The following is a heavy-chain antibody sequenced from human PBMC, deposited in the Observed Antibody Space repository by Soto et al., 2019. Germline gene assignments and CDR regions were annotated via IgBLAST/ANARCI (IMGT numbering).Heavy chain of an antibody. Sequence: ASVKVSCKASGYTFTSYYMHWVRQAPGQGLEWMGIINPSGGSTSYAQKFQGRVTMTEDTSTDTAYMELSSLRSEDTAVYYCATVDLGYCTNGVCPNDAFDIWGQGTMVTVSS. CDR2: INPSGGST. CDR3: ATVDLGYCTNGVCPNDAFDI. D-gene: IGHD2-8*01. J-gene: IGHJ3*02. V-gene: IGHV1-46*01. CDR1: GYTFTSYY.